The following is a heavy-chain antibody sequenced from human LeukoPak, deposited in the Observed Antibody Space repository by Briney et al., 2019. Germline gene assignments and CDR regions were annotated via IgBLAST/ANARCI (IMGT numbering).Heavy chain of an antibody. CDR1: GGSISSYY. V-gene: IGHV4-59*08. J-gene: IGHJ3*02. Sequence: SETLSLTCTVSGGSISSYYWSWIRQPPGKGLEWIGYIYYSGSTNYNPSLKSRVTISVDTSKNQFSLKLSSVTAADTAVYYCARHEGGSYYVGAFDIWGQGTMVTVSS. D-gene: IGHD1-26*01. CDR2: IYYSGST. CDR3: ARHEGGSYYVGAFDI.